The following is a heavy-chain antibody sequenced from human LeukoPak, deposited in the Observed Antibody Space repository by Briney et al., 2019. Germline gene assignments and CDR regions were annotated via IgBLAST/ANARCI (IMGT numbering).Heavy chain of an antibody. CDR3: ARHGSGSSSSWYDY. J-gene: IGHJ4*02. CDR1: GRSISSRSYF. Sequence: SETLSLTCTVSGRSISSRSYFWGWIRQPPGKGLEWIGSIYYSGITYNNPSLTSRVTISVDTSKNQFSLKLSSVTAADTAVYYCARHGSGSSSSWYDYWGQGTLVTVSS. CDR2: IYYSGIT. V-gene: IGHV4-39*01. D-gene: IGHD6-13*01.